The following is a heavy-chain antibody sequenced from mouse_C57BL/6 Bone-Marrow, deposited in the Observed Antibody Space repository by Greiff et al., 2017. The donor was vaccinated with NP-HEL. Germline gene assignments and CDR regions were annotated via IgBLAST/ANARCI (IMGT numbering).Heavy chain of an antibody. CDR3: TLSPYYYGSSPAWFAY. V-gene: IGHV6-3*01. J-gene: IGHJ3*01. CDR2: IRLKSDNYAT. CDR1: GFTFSNYW. Sequence: EVKLVESGGGLVQPGGSMKLSCVASGFTFSNYWMNWVRQSPEQGLEWVAQIRLKSDNYATHYAESVTGRFTISRDASKSSVYLKMNNLRAEDTGIYYCTLSPYYYGSSPAWFAYWGQGTLVTVSA. D-gene: IGHD1-1*01.